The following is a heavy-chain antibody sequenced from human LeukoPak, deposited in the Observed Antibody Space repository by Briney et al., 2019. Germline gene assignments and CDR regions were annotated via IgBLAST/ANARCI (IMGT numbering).Heavy chain of an antibody. V-gene: IGHV3-11*01. CDR2: ISSSGSTM. CDR1: GFTFSDYY. CDR3: ARDPGSGYEEHFDY. Sequence: GGSLRLSCAASGFTFSDYYMSWIRQAPGKGVEWVSYISSSGSTMYYTDSVKGRFTISRDNAKDSLYLQMNSLRAEDTAVYYCARDPGSGYEEHFDYWGQGTLVTVSS. J-gene: IGHJ4*02. D-gene: IGHD5-12*01.